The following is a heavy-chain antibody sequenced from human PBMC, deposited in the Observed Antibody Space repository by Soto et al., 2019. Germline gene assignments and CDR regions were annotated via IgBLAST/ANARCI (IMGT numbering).Heavy chain of an antibody. Sequence: ASVKVSCKASGYTFTSYGISWVRQAPGQGLEWMGWISAYNGNTNYAQKLQGRVTMTTDTSTSTAYTELRSLRSDDTAVYYCARDPRIDYYDSSGSFDYWGQGTLVTVSS. J-gene: IGHJ4*02. CDR2: ISAYNGNT. V-gene: IGHV1-18*01. CDR3: ARDPRIDYYDSSGSFDY. CDR1: GYTFTSYG. D-gene: IGHD3-22*01.